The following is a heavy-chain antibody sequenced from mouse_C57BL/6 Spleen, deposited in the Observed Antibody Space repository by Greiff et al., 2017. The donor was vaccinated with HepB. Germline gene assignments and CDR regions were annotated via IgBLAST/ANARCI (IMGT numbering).Heavy chain of an antibody. CDR1: GYPFTSYW. CDR3: ARGEGLLRSKGYYDV. J-gene: IGHJ1*03. CDR2: IYLGSGST. D-gene: IGHD1-1*01. Sequence: QVQLQQPGAELVKPGASVTMSCKASGYPFTSYWITWVKQRPGQGLEWIGVIYLGSGSTNYNEKFKSKATLTVDTSSSTAYMQLSSLTSEDTAVYYCARGEGLLRSKGYYDVWGTGTTVTVSS. V-gene: IGHV1-55*01.